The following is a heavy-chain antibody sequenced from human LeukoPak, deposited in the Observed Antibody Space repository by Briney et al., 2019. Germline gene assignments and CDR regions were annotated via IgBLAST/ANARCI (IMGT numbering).Heavy chain of an antibody. Sequence: QAGGSLRLSCAASGFTFSSYAMSWVRQAPGKGLEWVSAISGSGGSTYYADSVKGRFTISRDNSKNTLYLQMNSLRAEDTAVYYCAKDPTSSSAYYYYGMDVWGQGTTVTVSS. CDR2: ISGSGGST. CDR1: GFTFSSYA. CDR3: AKDPTSSSAYYYYGMDV. J-gene: IGHJ6*02. D-gene: IGHD6-6*01. V-gene: IGHV3-23*01.